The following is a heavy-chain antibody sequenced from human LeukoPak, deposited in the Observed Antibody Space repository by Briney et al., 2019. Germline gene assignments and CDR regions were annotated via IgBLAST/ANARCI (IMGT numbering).Heavy chain of an antibody. Sequence: SETLSLTCTVSGGSISSSSYYWGWTRQPPGKGLGWIGSIYYSGSTYYSPSLKSRVTISVDTSKNQFSLKLSSVTAADTAVYYCARCGYYDFWSGYNPATFDYWGQGTLVTVSS. V-gene: IGHV4-39*01. CDR1: GGSISSSSYY. D-gene: IGHD3-3*01. CDR3: ARCGYYDFWSGYNPATFDY. J-gene: IGHJ4*02. CDR2: IYYSGST.